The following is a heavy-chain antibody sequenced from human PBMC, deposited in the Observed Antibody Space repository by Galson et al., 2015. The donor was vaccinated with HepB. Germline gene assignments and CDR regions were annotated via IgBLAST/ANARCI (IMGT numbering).Heavy chain of an antibody. V-gene: IGHV1-69*04. D-gene: IGHD5-12*01. CDR2: IIPILGIA. J-gene: IGHJ4*02. Sequence: SVKVSCKASGGTFSSYAISWVRQAPGQGLEWMGRIIPILGIANYAQKFQGRVTITADKSTSTAYMELSSLRSEDTAVYYCARDTVGLRLVGDYFDYWGQGTLVTVSS. CDR3: ARDTVGLRLVGDYFDY. CDR1: GGTFSSYA.